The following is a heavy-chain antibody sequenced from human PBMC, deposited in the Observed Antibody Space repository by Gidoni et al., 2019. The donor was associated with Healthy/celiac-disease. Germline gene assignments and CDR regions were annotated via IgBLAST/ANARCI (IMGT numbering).Heavy chain of an antibody. CDR3: ARGLRGVPAARGGSWFDP. Sequence: QVQLQQWGAGLLKPSETRSLTCAVYGGSFSGYYWSWIRQPPGKGLEWIGEINHSGSTNYNPSLKSRVTISVDTSKNQFSLKLSSVTAADTAVYYCARGLRGVPAARGGSWFDPWGQGTLVTVSS. CDR1: GGSFSGYY. J-gene: IGHJ5*02. V-gene: IGHV4-34*01. D-gene: IGHD2-2*01. CDR2: INHSGST.